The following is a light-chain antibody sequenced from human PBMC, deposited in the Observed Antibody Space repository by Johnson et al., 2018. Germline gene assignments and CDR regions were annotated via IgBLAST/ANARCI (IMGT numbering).Light chain of an antibody. J-gene: IGLJ1*01. V-gene: IGLV1-51*02. CDR2: ENN. Sequence: QSVLTQPPSVSAAPGQKVTISCSGSSSNIGNNYVSWYQQLPGTAPKLLIYENNKRPSGIPDRFSGAKSGTSATLGITGLQTGDEADYYCGTWDSSLCAGNGFGNGTKVTV. CDR1: SSNIGNNY. CDR3: GTWDSSLCAGNG.